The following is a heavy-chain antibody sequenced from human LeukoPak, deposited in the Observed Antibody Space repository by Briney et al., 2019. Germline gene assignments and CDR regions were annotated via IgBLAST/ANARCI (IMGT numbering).Heavy chain of an antibody. V-gene: IGHV1-2*07. CDR3: ARAYEYGWFDP. Sequence: ASVKVSCKASGYTFTDYYLHWVRQAPGQGLEWMGWINPKTGGTTYAHKFQVRGTMTRDTSITSVNMEVTTLRSDATAVYSCARAYEYGWFDPWGQGTLVTVSS. J-gene: IGHJ5*02. D-gene: IGHD4/OR15-4a*01. CDR2: INPKTGGT. CDR1: GYTFTDYY.